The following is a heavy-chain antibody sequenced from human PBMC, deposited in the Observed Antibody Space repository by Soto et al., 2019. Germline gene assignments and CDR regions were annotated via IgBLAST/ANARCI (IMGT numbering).Heavy chain of an antibody. CDR3: ARAFSSSDSSGYSVNWFDP. D-gene: IGHD3-22*01. J-gene: IGHJ5*02. CDR2: IHHSGST. CDR1: GGSISSGGYS. V-gene: IGHV4-30-2*01. Sequence: QLQLQESGSGLVKPSQTLSLTCAVSGGSISSGGYSWSWIRQPPGKGLEWIGYIHHSGSTYYNPSLHSLVTISVNRSKSQFCLKLSSVTDADTAVYYCARAFSSSDSSGYSVNWFDPWGQGTLVTVSS.